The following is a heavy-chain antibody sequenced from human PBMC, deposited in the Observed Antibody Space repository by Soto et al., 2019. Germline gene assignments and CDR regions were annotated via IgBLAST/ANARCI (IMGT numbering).Heavy chain of an antibody. J-gene: IGHJ6*04. D-gene: IGHD1-26*01. CDR2: IDPSDAYT. CDR3: VTVLDSGYDSYGMAV. Sequence: PAEALKISCKDSGYSSTSYCICGVRQMPGKGVEWMGRIDPSDAYTNYSPSFRGHVTISADKSTSTAYLRWSRLKASDTAMYYCVTVLDSGYDSYGMAVWARETRLPAPQ. CDR1: GYSSTSYC. V-gene: IGHV5-10-1*01.